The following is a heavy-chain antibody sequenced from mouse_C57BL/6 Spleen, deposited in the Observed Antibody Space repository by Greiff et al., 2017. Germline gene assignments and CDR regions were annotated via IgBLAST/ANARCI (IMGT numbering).Heavy chain of an antibody. CDR1: GYAFSSYW. D-gene: IGHD2-1*01. CDR2: IYPGDGDT. Sequence: VQLQQSGAELVKPGASVKMSCTASGYAFSSYWMNWVKQRPGKGLEWIGQIYPGDGDTNYNGKFKGKATLTADKSSSTAYMQLSSLTSEDSAVYFCARNRVYGIDYAMGYWGQGSSVTVSS. V-gene: IGHV1-80*01. J-gene: IGHJ4*01. CDR3: ARNRVYGIDYAMGY.